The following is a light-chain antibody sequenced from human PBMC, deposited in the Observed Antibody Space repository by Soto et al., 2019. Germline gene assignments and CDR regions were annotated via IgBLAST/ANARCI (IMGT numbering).Light chain of an antibody. CDR3: HRYMDWPFA. Sequence: EIVLTQSPATLSVSPGERVTLSCRASETLISFLAWYQQKSGQAPRLLIYGASTRATGVPARFSGSGSATDFTLTISSLQSEDFAVCDCHRYMDWPFAFGQGTKLDI. CDR2: GAS. V-gene: IGKV3-15*01. CDR1: ETLISF. J-gene: IGKJ2*01.